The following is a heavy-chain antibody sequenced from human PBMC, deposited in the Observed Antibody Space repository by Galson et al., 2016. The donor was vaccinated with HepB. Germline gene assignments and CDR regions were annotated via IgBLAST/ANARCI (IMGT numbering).Heavy chain of an antibody. CDR2: INQDGSEK. Sequence: SLRLSCAASGFTFSRFWMTWVRQAPGKGLEWVANINQDGSEKHYLDSVRGRFTISRDNAKNSLYLQMNSLRAEDTAVYFCARAYQYTLDYWGQGTLVTVSS. D-gene: IGHD1-1*01. J-gene: IGHJ4*02. CDR3: ARAYQYTLDY. CDR1: GFTFSRFW. V-gene: IGHV3-7*04.